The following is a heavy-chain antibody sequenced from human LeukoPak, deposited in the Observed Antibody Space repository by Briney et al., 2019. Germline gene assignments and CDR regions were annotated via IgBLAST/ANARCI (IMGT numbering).Heavy chain of an antibody. J-gene: IGHJ3*02. Sequence: SETLSLTCAVYGGSFSGYYWSWIRQPPGKGLEWTGEINHSGSTNYNPSLKSRVTISVDTSKNQFSLKLSSVTAADTAVYYCARDRSKDRGPVDIWGQGTMVTVSS. CDR2: INHSGST. V-gene: IGHV4-34*01. D-gene: IGHD1-14*01. CDR3: ARDRSKDRGPVDI. CDR1: GGSFSGYY.